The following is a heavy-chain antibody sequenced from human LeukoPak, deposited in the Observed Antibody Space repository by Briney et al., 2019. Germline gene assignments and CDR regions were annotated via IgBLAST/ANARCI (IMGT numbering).Heavy chain of an antibody. Sequence: GGSLRLSCAASGFSFSFYRMDWVRQAPGKGLEWVSSISSSSSYIYYADSVKGRFTISRDNAENSLYLQMNSLRAEDTAVYYCAKDPRRYSRTGGYFDYWGQGTLVTVSS. CDR2: ISSSSSYI. CDR3: AKDPRRYSRTGGYFDY. J-gene: IGHJ4*02. V-gene: IGHV3-21*01. CDR1: GFSFSFYR. D-gene: IGHD6-13*01.